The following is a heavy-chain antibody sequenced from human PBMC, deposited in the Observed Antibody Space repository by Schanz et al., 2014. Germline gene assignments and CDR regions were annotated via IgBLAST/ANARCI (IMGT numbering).Heavy chain of an antibody. CDR3: ARGGYSSGWYDRDIAHFDY. V-gene: IGHV1-18*01. CDR1: GYTFISYG. Sequence: QVQLVQSGAEVKKPGASVKVSCKASGYTFISYGIKWVRQAPGQGLEWMGWISAYNGHTDYAQTLQGRITLTTDTATSTAYMELRSLRSDDTAVYYCARGGYSSGWYDRDIAHFDYWGQGTLXTVSS. D-gene: IGHD6-19*01. J-gene: IGHJ4*02. CDR2: ISAYNGHT.